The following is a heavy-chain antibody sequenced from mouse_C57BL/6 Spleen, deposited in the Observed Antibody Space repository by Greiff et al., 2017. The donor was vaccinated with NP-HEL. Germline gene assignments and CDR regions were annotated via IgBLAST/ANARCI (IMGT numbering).Heavy chain of an antibody. Sequence: QVQLQQPGAELVKPGASVKLSCKASGYTFTSYWMHWVKQRPGQGLEWIGMIHPNSGSTNYNEKFKSKATLTVDKSSSTAYMQLSSLTSEDSAVYYCAREGKITTMDYWGQGTSVTVSS. D-gene: IGHD1-1*01. CDR1: GYTFTSYW. V-gene: IGHV1-64*01. J-gene: IGHJ4*01. CDR2: IHPNSGST. CDR3: AREGKITTMDY.